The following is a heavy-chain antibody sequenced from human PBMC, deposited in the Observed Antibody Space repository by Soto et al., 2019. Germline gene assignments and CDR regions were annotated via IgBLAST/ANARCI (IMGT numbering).Heavy chain of an antibody. CDR3: ARAIYTGSTFDI. CDR2: ISYDGSNK. J-gene: IGHJ3*02. D-gene: IGHD7-27*01. V-gene: IGHV3-30-3*01. CDR1: GFTFSSYA. Sequence: QVQLVESGGGVVQPGRSLRLSCAASGFTFSSYAMHWVRQAPGKGLEGVAVISYDGSNKYYADSVKCRFTISRDNSKNTPYLQINSLRAEDTAVYYCARAIYTGSTFDIWGQGTMVTVSS.